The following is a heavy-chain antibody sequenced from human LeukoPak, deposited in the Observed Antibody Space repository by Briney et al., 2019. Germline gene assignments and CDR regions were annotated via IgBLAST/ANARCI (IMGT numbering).Heavy chain of an antibody. CDR1: GGSFSGYY. D-gene: IGHD6-6*01. V-gene: IGHV4-34*01. J-gene: IGHJ4*02. CDR2: INHSGST. Sequence: SETLSLTCAVYGGSFSGYYWSWIRQPPGKGLEWIGEINHSGSTNYNPSLKSRVTISVDTSKNQFSLKLSSVTAADTAVYYCARSSIAAPDYWGQGTLVTVSS. CDR3: ARSSIAAPDY.